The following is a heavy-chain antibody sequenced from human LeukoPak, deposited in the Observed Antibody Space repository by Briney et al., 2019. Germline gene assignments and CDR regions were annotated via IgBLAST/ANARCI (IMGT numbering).Heavy chain of an antibody. CDR2: IFYDGSTK. CDR1: GFTFSNYG. Sequence: GGSLRLSCAASGFTFSNYGMHWVRQAPGKGLEWVAVIFYDGSTKHYADSVKGRFTISRDNSKNTVYLQMDSLRAEDTAVYYCARDQAFHFSYGDYWGQGTLVTVSS. V-gene: IGHV3-33*01. J-gene: IGHJ4*02. D-gene: IGHD3-10*01. CDR3: ARDQAFHFSYGDY.